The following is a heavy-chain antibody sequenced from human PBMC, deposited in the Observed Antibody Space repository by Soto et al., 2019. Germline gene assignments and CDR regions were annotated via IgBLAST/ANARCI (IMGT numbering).Heavy chain of an antibody. CDR2: ISYEGSNK. Sequence: GGSLRLSCAASGFTLSSYGMHWVRQAPGKGLKWVAVISYEGSNKYYADNVKGRFTISRDNSKNTLYLQMNSLRAEDTAVYYCAKDGVGYYDSSGYYGTTGYYGMDVWGQGTTVTVSS. CDR3: AKDGVGYYDSSGYYGTTGYYGMDV. V-gene: IGHV3-30*18. D-gene: IGHD3-22*01. J-gene: IGHJ6*02. CDR1: GFTLSSYG.